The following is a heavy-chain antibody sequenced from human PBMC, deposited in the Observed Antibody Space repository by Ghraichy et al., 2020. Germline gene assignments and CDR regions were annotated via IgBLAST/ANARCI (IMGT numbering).Heavy chain of an antibody. Sequence: LSLTCAVSGTSITSYYWSWIRQPAGKGLEWIGRISTSGTTNYNPSLKSRVTMSVDTSKDQFSLKLNSVSAADTAVYYCARVSGGSDDFFDYWGQGTLVTVSS. V-gene: IGHV4-4*07. CDR1: GTSITSYY. J-gene: IGHJ4*02. CDR3: ARVSGGSDDFFDY. CDR2: ISTSGTT. D-gene: IGHD2-15*01.